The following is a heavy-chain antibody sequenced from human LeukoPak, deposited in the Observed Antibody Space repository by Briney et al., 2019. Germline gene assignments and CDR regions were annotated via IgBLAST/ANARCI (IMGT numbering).Heavy chain of an antibody. J-gene: IGHJ6*01. CDR3: ARVPPLWFGELLVDYYYYGMDV. CDR1: GFTFSSYA. CDR2: ISYDGSNK. Sequence: GGSLRLSCAASGFTFSSYAMHGVRHATGKGLEGVAVISYDGSNKYYADSVKGRFTISRDNSKNTLYLQMNSLRAEDTAVYYCARVPPLWFGELLVDYYYYGMDVWGQGTTVTVSS. D-gene: IGHD3-10*01. V-gene: IGHV3-30-3*01.